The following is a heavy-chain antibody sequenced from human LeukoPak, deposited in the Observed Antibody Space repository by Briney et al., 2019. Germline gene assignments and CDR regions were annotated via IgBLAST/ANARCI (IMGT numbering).Heavy chain of an antibody. V-gene: IGHV3-30*01. CDR2: ISYGGSNK. CDR3: ARDQFKMDCSSTSCPPST. Sequence: GGSLRLSCAASGSTFSNYAMHWVRQAPGKGLEWVAVISYGGSNKYYADSVKGRFTISRDNSKNTLYLQMNSLRAEDTAVYYCARDQFKMDCSSTSCPPSTWGQGTLVTVSS. J-gene: IGHJ5*02. D-gene: IGHD2-2*01. CDR1: GSTFSNYA.